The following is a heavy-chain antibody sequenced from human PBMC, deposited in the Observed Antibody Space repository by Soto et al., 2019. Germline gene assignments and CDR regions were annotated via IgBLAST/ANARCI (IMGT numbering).Heavy chain of an antibody. CDR2: ISWNSGSI. CDR1: GFTFDDYA. Sequence: EVQLVESRGGLVQPGRSLRLSCAASGFTFDDYAMHWVRQAPGKGLEWVSGISWNSGSIGYADSVKGRFTISRDNAKNSLYLQMNSLRAEDTALYYCAKDIDQIAAAGFIMDVWGKGTTVTVSS. V-gene: IGHV3-9*01. D-gene: IGHD6-13*01. J-gene: IGHJ6*03. CDR3: AKDIDQIAAAGFIMDV.